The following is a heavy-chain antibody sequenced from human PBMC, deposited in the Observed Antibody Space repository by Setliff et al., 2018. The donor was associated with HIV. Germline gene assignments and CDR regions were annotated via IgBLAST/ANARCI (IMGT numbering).Heavy chain of an antibody. CDR3: ARVGSYWTQFDY. CDR2: MTPYSGNT. CDR1: GYTFTSYA. D-gene: IGHD2-15*01. V-gene: IGHV1-8*02. J-gene: IGHJ4*01. Sequence: ASVKVSCKASGYTFTSYAMNWVRQAPGQGLEWMGWMTPYSGNTGYAQKFQGRVSMTRNTSISTAYMELSSLRSEDTAVYYCARVGSYWTQFDYWGQGTLVTVSS.